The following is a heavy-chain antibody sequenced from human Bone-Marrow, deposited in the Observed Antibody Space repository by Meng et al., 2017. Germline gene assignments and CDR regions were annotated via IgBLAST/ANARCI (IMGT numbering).Heavy chain of an antibody. CDR2: INPKSGDT. D-gene: IGHD6-13*01. J-gene: IGHJ4*02. V-gene: IGHV1-2*06. CDR1: EYTFTDYD. Sequence: ASVKVSCKTSEYTFTDYDLNWVRLVAGQGLEWVGRINPKSGDTHYAQRFQGRVTMTGGTSISTAYMELSGLRSDDTAMYYCARDEDISAAGKLFGDYWGQGTLVTVSS. CDR3: ARDEDISAAGKLFGDY.